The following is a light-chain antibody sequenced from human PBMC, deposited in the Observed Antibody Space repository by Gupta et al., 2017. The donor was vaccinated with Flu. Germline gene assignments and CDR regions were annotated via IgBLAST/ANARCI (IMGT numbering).Light chain of an antibody. Sequence: DIVLTQSPASLAVSLGERATINCKSSQSVLYSSNNKNYLAWYQQKPGQPPKLLMYWASTGESGVPDRFSGSGSGTDFTLTISSLQAEDVAVYYCQQYYRTPLTFGPGTKVDIK. V-gene: IGKV4-1*01. CDR3: QQYYRTPLT. CDR2: WAS. J-gene: IGKJ3*01. CDR1: QSVLYSSNNKNY.